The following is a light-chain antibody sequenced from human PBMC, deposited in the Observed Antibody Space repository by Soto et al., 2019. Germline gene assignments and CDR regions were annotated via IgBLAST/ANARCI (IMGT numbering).Light chain of an antibody. CDR1: HGIGST. Sequence: EIVLTQSPAALSVSPGERVTLSCRASHGIGSTLAWYQQKPGQTPRLLIYDSSTRAIGIPTRFTGSRSGTEFTLTINGLQSEDFAVYYCQRYNNWPLTFGGGTKVDIK. V-gene: IGKV3-15*01. CDR3: QRYNNWPLT. J-gene: IGKJ4*01. CDR2: DSS.